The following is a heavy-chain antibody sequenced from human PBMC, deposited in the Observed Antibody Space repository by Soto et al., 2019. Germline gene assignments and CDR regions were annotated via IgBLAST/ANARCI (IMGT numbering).Heavy chain of an antibody. CDR1: GYTFTSYD. V-gene: IGHV1-3*01. D-gene: IGHD3-10*01. Sequence: QVQLVQSGAEVKKPGASVKVSCKASGYTFTSYDMHWVRQAPGQRLEWMGWINAGNGNTKYSQKFQGRVTITRDTSASTAFMELSSLRSEDTAVYYCARAYGDYYGMDVWGQGTTVTVSS. CDR2: INAGNGNT. J-gene: IGHJ6*02. CDR3: ARAYGDYYGMDV.